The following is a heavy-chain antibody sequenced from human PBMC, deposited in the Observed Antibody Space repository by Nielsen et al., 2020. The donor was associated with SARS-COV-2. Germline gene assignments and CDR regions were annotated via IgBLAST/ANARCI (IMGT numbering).Heavy chain of an antibody. V-gene: IGHV3-33*01. CDR2: IWYDGSNK. CDR3: ARGGDGYTETDF. Sequence: GESLKISCAASGFTFSSYGMHWVRQAPGKGLEWVAVIWYDGSNKYYADSVKGRFTISRDNSKNTLYLQMNSLRAEDTAVYYCARGGDGYTETDFWGQGTLVTVSS. D-gene: IGHD5-24*01. J-gene: IGHJ4*02. CDR1: GFTFSSYG.